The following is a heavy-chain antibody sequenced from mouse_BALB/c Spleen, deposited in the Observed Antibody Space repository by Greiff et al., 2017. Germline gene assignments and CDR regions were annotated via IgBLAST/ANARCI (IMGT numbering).Heavy chain of an antibody. D-gene: IGHD2-4*01. J-gene: IGHJ1*01. CDR1: GFTFSSYA. V-gene: IGHV5-6-5*01. Sequence: EVMLVESGGGLVKPGGSLKLSCAASGFTFSSYAMSWVRQTPKKRLEWVASISSGGSTYYPDSVKGRFTISRDNARNILYLQMSSLRSENTAMYYCARGQDGLRPVWYFDVWGAETTVTVSS. CDR2: ISSGGST. CDR3: ARGQDGLRPVWYFDV.